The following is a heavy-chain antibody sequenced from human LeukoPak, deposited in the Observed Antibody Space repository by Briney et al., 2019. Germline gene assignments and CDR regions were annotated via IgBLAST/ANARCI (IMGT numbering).Heavy chain of an antibody. CDR1: GGSISSSNW. D-gene: IGHD5-24*01. CDR2: IYHSGST. CDR3: AREGASEMATEGYYFDY. V-gene: IGHV4-4*02. Sequence: PSETLSLACAVSGGSISSSNWWSWLRQPPGKGLEWFGEIYHSGSTNYNPSLKSRVTISVDKSKNQFSLKLSSVTAADTAVYYCAREGASEMATEGYYFDYWGQGTLVTVSS. J-gene: IGHJ4*02.